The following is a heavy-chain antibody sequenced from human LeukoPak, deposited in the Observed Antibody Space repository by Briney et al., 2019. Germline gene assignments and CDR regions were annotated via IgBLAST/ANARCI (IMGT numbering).Heavy chain of an antibody. CDR1: GYTFTSYY. Sequence: ASVKVSCKASGYTFTSYYMHWVRQAPGQGLEWMGGIIPIFGTANYAQKFQGRVTITADESTSTAYMELSSLRSEDTAVYYCARGTIDYGDYFGLIDYWGQGTLVTVSS. J-gene: IGHJ4*02. CDR2: IIPIFGTA. V-gene: IGHV1-69*13. D-gene: IGHD4-17*01. CDR3: ARGTIDYGDYFGLIDY.